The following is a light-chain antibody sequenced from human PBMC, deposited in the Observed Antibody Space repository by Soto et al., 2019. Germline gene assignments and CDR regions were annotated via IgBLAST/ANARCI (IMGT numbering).Light chain of an antibody. CDR1: QSVSSSY. V-gene: IGKV3-20*01. J-gene: IGKJ1*01. CDR2: GTS. Sequence: EIVLTQSPGTLSLSPGERATLSCRASQSVSSSYLAWYQQKPGQAPRLLIYGTSSRATAIPDRFSGSGSGTDFTLTISRLEPEDFAVYHCQQYGSSSWTLGQGTKVDIK. CDR3: QQYGSSSWT.